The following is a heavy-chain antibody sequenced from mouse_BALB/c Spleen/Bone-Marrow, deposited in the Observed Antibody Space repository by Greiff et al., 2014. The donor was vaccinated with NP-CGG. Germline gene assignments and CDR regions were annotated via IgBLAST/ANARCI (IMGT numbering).Heavy chain of an antibody. J-gene: IGHJ2*01. CDR1: GFTFRSSG. CDR3: VRGGYYVPSYFDS. Sequence: VHVKQSGGGLVQPGGSRKLSCAASGFTFRSSGMHWARQAPEKGLEWVAYISGGTSTIYYADTVKGRFTISRDNPNNTLFLQMTSLRSEDTAMYYCVRGGYYVPSYFDSWGQGTTLTVSS. V-gene: IGHV5-17*02. CDR2: ISGGTSTI. D-gene: IGHD2-3*01.